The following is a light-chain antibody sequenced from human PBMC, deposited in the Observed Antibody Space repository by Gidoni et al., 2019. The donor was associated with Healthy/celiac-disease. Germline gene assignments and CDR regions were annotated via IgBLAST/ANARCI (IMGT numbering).Light chain of an antibody. CDR2: EVS. Sequence: QSALTQPAPVSGSPGQSITISCTGTSSDVGGYNYVSCYQQHPGKAPKLMIYEVSNRPSGVSHRVSGSKSGNTASLTISGLQAEDEADYYCSSYTSSSTLGFGGGTKLTVL. CDR3: SSYTSSSTLG. J-gene: IGLJ3*02. CDR1: SSDVGGYNY. V-gene: IGLV2-14*01.